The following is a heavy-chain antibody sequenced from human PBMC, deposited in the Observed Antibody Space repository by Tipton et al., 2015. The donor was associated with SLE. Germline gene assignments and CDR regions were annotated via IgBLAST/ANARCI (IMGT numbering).Heavy chain of an antibody. J-gene: IGHJ4*02. CDR3: ARGATGSSSWYY. D-gene: IGHD6-13*01. CDR1: GGSISSISYY. V-gene: IGHV4-39*07. CDR2: IYYSGST. Sequence: TLSLTCTVSGGSISSISYYWGWIRQPPGKGLEWIGSIYYSGSTYYNPSLKSRVTISVDTSKNQFSLKLSSVTAADTAVYYCARGATGSSSWYYWGQGTLVTVSS.